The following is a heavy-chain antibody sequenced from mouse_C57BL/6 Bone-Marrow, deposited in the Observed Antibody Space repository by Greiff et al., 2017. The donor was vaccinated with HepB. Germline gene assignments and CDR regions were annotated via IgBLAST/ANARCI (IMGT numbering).Heavy chain of an antibody. V-gene: IGHV5-6*01. Sequence: ELMLVESGGDLVKPGGSLKLSCAASGFTFSTSGMSWVRQTPDKRLEWVAAINAGGTYTYYANSVRGRFTISRDTAKNTLFLLMSSLKSEDSAIYYCARDRFDYYFDYWGQGTTLTVSS. CDR1: GFTFSTSG. D-gene: IGHD2-14*01. CDR3: ARDRFDYYFDY. CDR2: INAGGTYT. J-gene: IGHJ2*01.